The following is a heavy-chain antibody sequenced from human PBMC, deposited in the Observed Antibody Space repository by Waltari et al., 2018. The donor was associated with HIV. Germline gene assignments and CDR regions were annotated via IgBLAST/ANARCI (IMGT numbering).Heavy chain of an antibody. Sequence: QVPLLHSGADLKKPGASLTVSCKASGSTFTDTFIHWVRQAPGQGLEWMGWIKPRSGGTKFAQKFQGWVSMTMDTSISTVYMELNRLTYEDTAIYYCAREEMKYFDLWGRGTLVTVSS. CDR3: AREEMKYFDL. CDR1: GSTFTDTF. V-gene: IGHV1-2*04. CDR2: IKPRSGGT. J-gene: IGHJ2*01.